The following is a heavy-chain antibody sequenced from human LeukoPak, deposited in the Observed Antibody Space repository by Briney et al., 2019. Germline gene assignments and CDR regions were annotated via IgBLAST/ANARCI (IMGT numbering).Heavy chain of an antibody. CDR2: IYYSGTT. V-gene: IGHV4-39*01. CDR3: ARRRGTTLYYFDY. Sequence: SETLSLTCTVSGGSIITSGYYWAWIRQPPGKGLEWIGVIYYSGTTNYNPSLNSRVTISVDTSKNQFSLNLSSVTAADTAVYYCARRRGTTLYYFDYWGQGTLVTVSS. J-gene: IGHJ4*02. D-gene: IGHD2-15*01. CDR1: GGSIITSGYY.